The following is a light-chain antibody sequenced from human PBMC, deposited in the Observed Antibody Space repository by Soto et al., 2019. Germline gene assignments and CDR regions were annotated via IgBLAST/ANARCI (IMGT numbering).Light chain of an antibody. CDR3: QQYGSSPYS. CDR1: QSVSSSY. Sequence: EIVLTQSPGTLSLSPGERATLSCRASQSVSSSYLAWYQQKPGQAPRLLIYGASSRATGIPDRFSGSGSGTDFTLTISSLVPEDFAVYYCQQYGSSPYSFGQGPKLEIK. J-gene: IGKJ2*01. V-gene: IGKV3-20*01. CDR2: GAS.